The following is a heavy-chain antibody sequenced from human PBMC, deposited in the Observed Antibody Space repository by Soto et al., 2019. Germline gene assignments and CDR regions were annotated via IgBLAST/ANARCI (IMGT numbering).Heavy chain of an antibody. V-gene: IGHV4-59*12. D-gene: IGHD6-19*01. J-gene: IGHJ6*03. CDR1: GGSISSYY. Sequence: SETLSLTCTVSGGSISSYYWSWIRQPPGKGLEWIGYIYCSGSTNYNPSLKSRVTISVDTSKNQFSLKLSSVTAADTAVYYCARGIAVAFMDVWGKGTTVTSP. CDR3: ARGIAVAFMDV. CDR2: IYCSGST.